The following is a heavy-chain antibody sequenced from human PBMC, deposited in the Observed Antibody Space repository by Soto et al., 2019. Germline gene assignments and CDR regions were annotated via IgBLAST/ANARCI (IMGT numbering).Heavy chain of an antibody. J-gene: IGHJ3*02. V-gene: IGHV3-7*01. CDR3: ARDYEFGFDI. CDR2: IKPDGSEK. CDR1: AFTLSSYW. Sequence: EVQLVASGGGLVQPGGSLRLSCEASAFTLSSYWMSWVRQAPGKGLEWVANIKPDGSEKYYVDSVKGRFTISRDNTKNSLYLQMSTLRPEDTAIYYCARDYEFGFDIWGQGTLFTVSS. D-gene: IGHD3-22*01.